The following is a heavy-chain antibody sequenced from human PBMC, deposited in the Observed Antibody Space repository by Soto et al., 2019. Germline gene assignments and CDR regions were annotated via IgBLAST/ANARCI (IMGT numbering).Heavy chain of an antibody. V-gene: IGHV3-49*03. Sequence: SLRLSCTASGFTFGDYAMSWFRQAPGKGLEWVGFIRSKAYGGTTEYAASVKGRFTISRDDSKSIAYLQMNSLKTEDTAVYYCTRVYYGDYSHSFDYWGQGTLVTVSS. CDR1: GFTFGDYA. D-gene: IGHD4-17*01. CDR3: TRVYYGDYSHSFDY. J-gene: IGHJ4*02. CDR2: IRSKAYGGTT.